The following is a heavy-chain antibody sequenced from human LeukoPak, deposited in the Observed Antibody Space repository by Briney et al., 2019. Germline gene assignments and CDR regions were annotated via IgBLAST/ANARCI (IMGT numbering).Heavy chain of an antibody. V-gene: IGHV3-48*04. CDR2: ITTSISSK. Sequence: GGSLRLSCAASGFTFSAYSMIWVRQAPGKGLEWTSYITTSISSKYYADSVKGRFTISRDNAKNSLSLEINNLRAEDTAIYYCARDGGGWAIDYWGQGTLVTVSS. D-gene: IGHD6-19*01. CDR1: GFTFSAYS. CDR3: ARDGGGWAIDY. J-gene: IGHJ4*02.